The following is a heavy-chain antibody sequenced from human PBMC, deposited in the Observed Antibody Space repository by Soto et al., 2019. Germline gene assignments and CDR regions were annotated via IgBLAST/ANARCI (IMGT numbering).Heavy chain of an antibody. Sequence: SETLSLTCTVSGGSISSGDYYWSWIRQPPGKGLEWIGYIYYSGSTYYNPSLKSRVTISVDTSKNQFSLKLSSVTAADTAVYYCARAEAMIVVVHYWDQGTLVTVSS. CDR3: ARAEAMIVVVHY. CDR1: GGSISSGDYY. D-gene: IGHD3-22*01. V-gene: IGHV4-30-4*01. J-gene: IGHJ4*02. CDR2: IYYSGST.